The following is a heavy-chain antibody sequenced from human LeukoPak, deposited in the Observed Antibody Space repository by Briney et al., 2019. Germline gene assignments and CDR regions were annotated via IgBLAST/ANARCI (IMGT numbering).Heavy chain of an antibody. CDR3: ARRSSAFDP. V-gene: IGHV4-38-2*01. CDR1: GYSISSGYY. Sequence: PSETLSLTCAVSGYSISSGYYWGWIRQPPGKGLEWIGTIYHSGSTYYNPSLKSRLTISVDRSKNQFSLKLSSVTAADTAVYYCARRSSAFDPWGQGTLVTVSS. D-gene: IGHD3-3*01. CDR2: IYHSGST. J-gene: IGHJ5*02.